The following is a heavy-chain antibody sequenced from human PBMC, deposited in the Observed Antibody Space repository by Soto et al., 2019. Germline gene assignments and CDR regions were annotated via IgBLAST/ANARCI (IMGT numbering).Heavy chain of an antibody. CDR1: GGSISSGGYS. J-gene: IGHJ3*02. V-gene: IGHV4-30-2*01. D-gene: IGHD4-4*01. CDR3: ARARGDYTALGLLVAFDI. CDR2: IYHSGST. Sequence: QLQLQESGSGLVKPSQTLSLTCAVSGGSISSGGYSWSWIRQPPGKGLEWIGYIYHSGSTYYNPSLKSRVTISVDRSKNQFSLKLSSVTAADTAVYYCARARGDYTALGLLVAFDIWGQGTMVTVSS.